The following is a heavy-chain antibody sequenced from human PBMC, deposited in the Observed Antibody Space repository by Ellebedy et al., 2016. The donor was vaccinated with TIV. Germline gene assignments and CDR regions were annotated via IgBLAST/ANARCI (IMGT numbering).Heavy chain of an antibody. CDR1: GGSFSSYY. CDR3: ARVGGGYSYDNAFDI. Sequence: GSLRLSXAVYGGSFSSYYWSWIRQPTGKGLEWIGYIYYSGSTNYNPSLKSRVTISVDTSKNQFSLKLSSVTAADTAVYYCARVGGGYSYDNAFDIWGQGTMVTVSS. D-gene: IGHD5-18*01. V-gene: IGHV4-59*01. J-gene: IGHJ3*02. CDR2: IYYSGST.